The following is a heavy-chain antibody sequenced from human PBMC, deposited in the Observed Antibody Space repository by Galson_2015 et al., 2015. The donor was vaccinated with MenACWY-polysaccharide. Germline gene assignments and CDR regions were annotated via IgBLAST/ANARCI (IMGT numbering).Heavy chain of an antibody. CDR1: GFSFNTYW. V-gene: IGHV3-74*01. CDR2: INADGSAT. D-gene: IGHD2-15*01. Sequence: SLRLSCAASGFSFNTYWMHWVRHAPGKGLVWVSRINADGSATGYADSVRGRFTMSRDNAKNTLYLEMNSLRAEDTAVYYCTKAGAKYCSGSSCDFNWFDPWGQGTLVTVSS. CDR3: TKAGAKYCSGSSCDFNWFDP. J-gene: IGHJ5*02.